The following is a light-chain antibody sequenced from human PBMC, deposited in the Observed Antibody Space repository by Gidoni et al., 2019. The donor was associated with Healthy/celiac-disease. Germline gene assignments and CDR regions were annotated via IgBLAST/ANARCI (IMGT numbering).Light chain of an antibody. CDR1: SSDVGGYNY. CDR3: ISYAGSNTFPDVV. Sequence: QSALTQPPSASGSPGQSVPISCTGTSSDVGGYNYVSWYQQHPGKAPKLMIYEVSKRPSGVPDRFSGSKSGNTASLTVSGLQAEDEADYYCISYAGSNTFPDVVFGGGTKLTVL. J-gene: IGLJ2*01. V-gene: IGLV2-8*01. CDR2: EVS.